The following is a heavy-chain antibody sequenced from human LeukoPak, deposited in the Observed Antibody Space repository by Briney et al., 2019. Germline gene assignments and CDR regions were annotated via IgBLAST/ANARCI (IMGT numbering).Heavy chain of an antibody. J-gene: IGHJ4*02. Sequence: GGSLRLSCAASGFTFDDYAMHWVRQAPGKGLEWVSGISWNSGSIGYADSVKGRFTISRDNSKNTLYLQMNSLRAEDTAVYYCARDGQGTFDYWGQGTLVTVSS. CDR2: ISWNSGSI. CDR3: ARDGQGTFDY. V-gene: IGHV3-9*01. CDR1: GFTFDDYA.